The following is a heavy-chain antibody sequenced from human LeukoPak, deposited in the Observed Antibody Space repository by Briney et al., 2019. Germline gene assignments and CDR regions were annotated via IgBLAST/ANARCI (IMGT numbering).Heavy chain of an antibody. CDR2: ISGSSSYT. Sequence: GGSLRLSCAASGFTFSDNYMSWIRQAPGKGLEWVSYISGSSSYTNYVDSVKGRFTISRDNSKNTLYLQVNSLRAEDTAVYYCARDGSFWRGYPYYFDYWGQGTLVTVSS. CDR3: ARDGSFWRGYPYYFDY. D-gene: IGHD3-3*01. J-gene: IGHJ4*02. CDR1: GFTFSDNY. V-gene: IGHV3-11*06.